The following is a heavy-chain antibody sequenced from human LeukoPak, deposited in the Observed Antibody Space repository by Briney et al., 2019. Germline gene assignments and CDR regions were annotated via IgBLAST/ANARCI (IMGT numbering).Heavy chain of an antibody. CDR2: IYTSGST. CDR3: ARGKESSGYFYYFDY. J-gene: IGHJ4*02. D-gene: IGHD3-22*01. Sequence: SETLSHTCTVSGDSISSYYWSWIRQPAGKGLEWIGRIYTSGSTNYNPSLKSRGTMSVDTSNNQFSLKLSSVTAADTAVYYCARGKESSGYFYYFDYWGQGTLVTVSS. V-gene: IGHV4-4*07. CDR1: GDSISSYY.